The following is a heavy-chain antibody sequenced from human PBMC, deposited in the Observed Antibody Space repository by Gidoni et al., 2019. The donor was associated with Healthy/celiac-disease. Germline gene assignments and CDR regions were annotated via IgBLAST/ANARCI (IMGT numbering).Heavy chain of an antibody. CDR3: ARAGGLIAAAGTNAFDI. Sequence: QVQLVQSGAEVKKPGASVKVSCKASGYTFTGYYMHWVRQAPGQGLEWMGWINPNSGGTNYAQKFQGRVTMTRDTSISTAYMELSRLRSDDTAVYYCARAGGLIAAAGTNAFDIWGQGTMVTVSS. CDR2: INPNSGGT. CDR1: GYTFTGYY. D-gene: IGHD6-13*01. V-gene: IGHV1-2*02. J-gene: IGHJ3*02.